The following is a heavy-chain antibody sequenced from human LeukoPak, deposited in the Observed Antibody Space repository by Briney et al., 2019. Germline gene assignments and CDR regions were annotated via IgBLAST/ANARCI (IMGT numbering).Heavy chain of an antibody. Sequence: ASVKVSCKASGYTFTKYGISWVRQAPGQGLEWMGWINTYNGNTSYAQMVQGRVTMTTETSTSTAYMELRSLRSDDTAVYYCARAFLPLTYGSGSYYRSSYYYYYMDVWGKGTTVTLSS. CDR1: GYTFTKYG. CDR3: ARAFLPLTYGSGSYYRSSYYYYYMDV. D-gene: IGHD3-10*01. J-gene: IGHJ6*03. CDR2: INTYNGNT. V-gene: IGHV1-18*01.